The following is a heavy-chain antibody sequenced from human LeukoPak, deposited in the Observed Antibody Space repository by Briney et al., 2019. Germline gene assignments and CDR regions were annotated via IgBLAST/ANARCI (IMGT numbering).Heavy chain of an antibody. CDR3: ARESLRVRGAVDY. D-gene: IGHD3-10*01. CDR2: IYGSGNT. V-gene: IGHV4-59*12. J-gene: IGHJ4*02. CDR1: GGSISSWY. Sequence: SETLSLTCTVSGGSISSWYWSWIRQPPGKGLEWIGYIYGSGNTNYNPSLKSRVTISVDTSKNQFSLKLSSVTAADTAVYYCARESLRVRGAVDYWGQGTLVTVSS.